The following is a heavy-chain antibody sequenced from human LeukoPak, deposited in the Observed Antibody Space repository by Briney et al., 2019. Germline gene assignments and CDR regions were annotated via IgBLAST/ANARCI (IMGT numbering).Heavy chain of an antibody. V-gene: IGHV4-34*01. CDR3: ARVAVGYYYGMDV. J-gene: IGHJ6*02. D-gene: IGHD2-2*01. CDR1: GGSFSAYY. Sequence: SEILSLTCVVYGGSFSAYYWSWIRQPPGKGLEWIGEINHSGSTNYNPSLKSRVTISIDTSKNQFSLKLSSVTAADTAVYYCARVAVGYYYGMDVWGQGTTVTVSS. CDR2: INHSGST.